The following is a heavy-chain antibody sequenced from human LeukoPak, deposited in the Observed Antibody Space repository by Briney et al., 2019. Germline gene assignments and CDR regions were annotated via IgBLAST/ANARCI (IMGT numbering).Heavy chain of an antibody. CDR3: ARDRRTVTTVSVDYFYYYGMDV. D-gene: IGHD4-17*01. J-gene: IGHJ6*02. CDR1: GFTFSSYA. V-gene: IGHV3-23*01. Sequence: GGSLRLSCAASGFTFSSYAMSWVRQAPGKGLEWVSAISGSGGSTYYADSVKGRFTISRDNSKNTLYLQMNSLRAEDTAVYYCARDRRTVTTVSVDYFYYYGMDVWGQGTTVTVSS. CDR2: ISGSGGST.